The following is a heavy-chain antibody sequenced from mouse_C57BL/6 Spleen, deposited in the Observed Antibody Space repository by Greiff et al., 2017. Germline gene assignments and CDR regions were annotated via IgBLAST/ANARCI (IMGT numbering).Heavy chain of an antibody. J-gene: IGHJ3*01. D-gene: IGHD1-1*01. Sequence: VQLQQSGAELVRPGASVKLSCTASGFNIKDDYMHWVKQRPEQGLEWIGWIDPENGDTEYASKFQGKATITADTSSNTAYLQLSSLTSEDTAVYYCTNYYGSSWGQGTLVTVSA. CDR3: TNYYGSS. V-gene: IGHV14-4*01. CDR1: GFNIKDDY. CDR2: IDPENGDT.